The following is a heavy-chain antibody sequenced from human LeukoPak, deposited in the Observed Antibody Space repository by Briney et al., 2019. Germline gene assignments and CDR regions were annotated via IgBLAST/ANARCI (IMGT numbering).Heavy chain of an antibody. CDR2: ISSSSSSI. D-gene: IGHD1-26*01. V-gene: IGHV3-21*01. J-gene: IGHJ4*02. CDR1: GSSFSTYS. Sequence: GGSLRLSCVPSGSSFSTYSMNWVRQAPGKGLEWVSSISSSSSSIYYSDSVKGRLTVSRDNANSSLFLQMNSLRDEDTAVYYCAGSLRGGGWNMYWGQGTLVTVSS. CDR3: AGSLRGGGWNMY.